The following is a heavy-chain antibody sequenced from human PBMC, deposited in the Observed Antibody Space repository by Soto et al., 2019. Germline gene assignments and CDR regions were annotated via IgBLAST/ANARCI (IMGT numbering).Heavy chain of an antibody. Sequence: QVQLVQSGAEVKKPGASVKVSCKASGYTFTSYGISWVRQAPGQGLEWMGWISAYNGNTNYAQKLQGRVTMTTDTATRTAYMELGRLRSDETAVYYCGGGGGGGDIVLMVYAITWFDYWGQGTLVTVSS. D-gene: IGHD2-8*01. CDR1: GYTFTSYG. V-gene: IGHV1-18*01. J-gene: IGHJ4*02. CDR3: GGGGGGGDIVLMVYAITWFDY. CDR2: ISAYNGNT.